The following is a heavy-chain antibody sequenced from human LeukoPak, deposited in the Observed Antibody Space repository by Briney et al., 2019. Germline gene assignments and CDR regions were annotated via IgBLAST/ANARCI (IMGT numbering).Heavy chain of an antibody. CDR1: GGSISSGSYY. Sequence: SETLSLTCTVSGGSISSGSYYWGWIRQPAGKGLEWIGRIYTSGSTNYNPSLKGRVTISVDTSKNQFSLKLSSVTAADTAVYYCARDGSAAGYSSRGDYSYMDVWGKGTTVTVSS. CDR3: ARDGSAAGYSSRGDYSYMDV. D-gene: IGHD6-13*01. V-gene: IGHV4-61*02. J-gene: IGHJ6*03. CDR2: IYTSGST.